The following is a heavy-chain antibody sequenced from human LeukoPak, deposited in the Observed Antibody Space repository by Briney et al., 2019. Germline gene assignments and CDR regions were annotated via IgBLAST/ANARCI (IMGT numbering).Heavy chain of an antibody. Sequence: GESLKISCKGSGYNFTNYWIAWVRQMPGKGLEWMGIIYPGDSDTRYSPSFQGQVTFSADKSINTAYLQWNSLKASDTAMYYCARHKLSGWSIDYWGQGTLVTVSS. CDR2: IYPGDSDT. V-gene: IGHV5-51*01. D-gene: IGHD2/OR15-2a*01. CDR3: ARHKLSGWSIDY. J-gene: IGHJ4*02. CDR1: GYNFTNYW.